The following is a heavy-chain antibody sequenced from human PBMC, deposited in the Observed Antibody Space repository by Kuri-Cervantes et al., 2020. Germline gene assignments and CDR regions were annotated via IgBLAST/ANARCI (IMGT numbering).Heavy chain of an antibody. J-gene: IGHJ4*02. CDR2: ISSSSSYI. CDR3: ATSADSPGGD. D-gene: IGHD3-22*01. CDR1: GFTFSSYS. Sequence: GESLKISCAASGFTFSSYSMNWVRQAPGKGLEWVSSISSSSSYIYYADSVKGRFTISRDNAKNSLYLQMNSLRAEDTAVYYCATSADSPGGDWGQGTLVTVSS. V-gene: IGHV3-21*01.